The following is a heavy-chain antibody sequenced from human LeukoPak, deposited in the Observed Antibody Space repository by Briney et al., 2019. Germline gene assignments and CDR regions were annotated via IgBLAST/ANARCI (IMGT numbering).Heavy chain of an antibody. D-gene: IGHD5-18*01. V-gene: IGHV4-59*08. CDR3: ARHQMRYSYGTLFDY. J-gene: IGHJ4*02. CDR2: IYYSGST. CDR1: GGSISSYY. Sequence: SETLSLTCTVSGGSISSYYWSWIRQPPGKGLEWIAFIYYSGSTYYNPSLKSRVTISVDTSKNQFSLRLSSVTATDTAEYFCARHQMRYSYGTLFDYWGQGTLVTVSP.